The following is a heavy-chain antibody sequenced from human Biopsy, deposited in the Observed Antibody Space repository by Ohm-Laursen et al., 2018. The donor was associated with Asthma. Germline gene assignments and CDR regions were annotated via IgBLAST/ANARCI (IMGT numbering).Heavy chain of an antibody. CDR1: GGTFSSYA. CDR2: IKHISE. V-gene: IGHV1-69*04. CDR3: ARSLIVADGSDAFDI. Sequence: GASVKVSCKASGGTFSSYAFSWVRQAPGQGLEWLGMIKHISEYAQKFQGRVTMTRDTSTSTVYMELSSLRSEDTAVYYCARSLIVADGSDAFDIWGQGTMVTVPS. J-gene: IGHJ3*02. D-gene: IGHD3-22*01.